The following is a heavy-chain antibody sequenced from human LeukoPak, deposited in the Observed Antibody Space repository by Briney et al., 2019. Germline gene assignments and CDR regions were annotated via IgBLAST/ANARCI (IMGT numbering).Heavy chain of an antibody. CDR1: GGSFSGYY. CDR2: IYYSGST. V-gene: IGHV4-34*01. D-gene: IGHD6-19*01. CDR3: ARRVAVDYFDY. J-gene: IGHJ4*02. Sequence: PSETLSLTCAVYGGSFSGYYWSWIRQPPGKGLEWIGSIYYSGSTYYNPSLKSRVTISVDTSKNQFSLKLSSVTAADTAVYYCARRVAVDYFDYWGQGTLVTVSS.